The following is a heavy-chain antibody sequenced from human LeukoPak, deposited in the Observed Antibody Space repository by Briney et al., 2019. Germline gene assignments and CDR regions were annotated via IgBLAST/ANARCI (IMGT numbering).Heavy chain of an antibody. Sequence: ASVTVSCTASGYIFTSCTMHRVRQAPGQRLEWMGRINAGNGNTKYSQNFQGRVTITRDTSASTAYMELSSLRSEDTAVYYCARDRTADGMFDYWGQGTLVTVSS. CDR3: ARDRTADGMFDY. V-gene: IGHV1-3*01. D-gene: IGHD6-13*01. CDR2: INAGNGNT. CDR1: GYIFTSCT. J-gene: IGHJ4*02.